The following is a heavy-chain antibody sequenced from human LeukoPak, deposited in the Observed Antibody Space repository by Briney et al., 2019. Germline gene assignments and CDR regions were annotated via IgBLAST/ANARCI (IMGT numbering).Heavy chain of an antibody. D-gene: IGHD3/OR15-3a*01. CDR2: ISAYNGNT. Sequence: ASVKVSCKASGYTFTSYGISWVRQAPGQGLEWMGWISAYNGNTNYARKLQGRVTMTTDTSTSTAYMELRSLRSDDTAVYYCASGPLGIHPEDWRHAFDIWGQGTMVTVSS. V-gene: IGHV1-18*01. J-gene: IGHJ3*02. CDR3: ASGPLGIHPEDWRHAFDI. CDR1: GYTFTSYG.